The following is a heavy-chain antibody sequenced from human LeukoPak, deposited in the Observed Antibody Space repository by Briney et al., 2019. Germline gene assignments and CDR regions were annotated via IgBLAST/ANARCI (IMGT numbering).Heavy chain of an antibody. D-gene: IGHD3-22*01. CDR3: ARSITMIVVVIRPVDAFDI. V-gene: IGHV4-34*01. J-gene: IGHJ3*02. CDR2: INHSGST. Sequence: SETLSLTCAVYGGSFSGYYWSWIRQPPAKGLEWIGEINHSGSTNYNPSLKSRVTISVDTSKNQFSLKLSSVTAADTAVYYCARSITMIVVVIRPVDAFDIWGQGTMVTVSS. CDR1: GGSFSGYY.